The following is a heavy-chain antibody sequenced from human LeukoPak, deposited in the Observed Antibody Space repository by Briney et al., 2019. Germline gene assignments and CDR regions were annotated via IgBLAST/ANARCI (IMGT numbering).Heavy chain of an antibody. J-gene: IGHJ3*02. V-gene: IGHV4-59*01. CDR3: AREYSAFEI. CDR1: GDSISSYY. CDR2: IHHSGST. D-gene: IGHD5-18*01. Sequence: SETLSLTCTVSGDSISSYYWSWVRQPAGKGLEWIGFIHHSGSTSYNPSLKSRITISVDTSKNQLSLILNSVTAADTAVYYCAREYSAFEIWGQGTMVTVSS.